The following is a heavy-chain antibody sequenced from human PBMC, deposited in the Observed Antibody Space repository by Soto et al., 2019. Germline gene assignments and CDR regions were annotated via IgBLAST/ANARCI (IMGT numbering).Heavy chain of an antibody. J-gene: IGHJ3*02. CDR3: AKGVLRPGGDVVVVAATADAFDI. CDR1: GFTFSSYG. V-gene: IGHV3-30*18. CDR2: ISYDGSNK. D-gene: IGHD2-15*01. Sequence: GGSLRLSCAASGFTFSSYGMHWVRQAPGKGLEWVAVISYDGSNKYYADSVKGRFTISRDNSKNTLYLQMNSLRAEDTAVYYCAKGVLRPGGDVVVVAATADAFDIWGQGTMVTVSS.